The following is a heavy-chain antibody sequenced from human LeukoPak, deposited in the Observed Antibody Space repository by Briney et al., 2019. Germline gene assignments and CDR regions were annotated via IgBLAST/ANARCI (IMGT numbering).Heavy chain of an antibody. CDR3: AREDGIVGATSAFDI. CDR2: IKQDGSEK. D-gene: IGHD1-26*01. V-gene: IGHV3-7*01. CDR1: GFTFSSYW. Sequence: GGSLRLSCAASGFTFSSYWMNWVRQAPGKGLEWVANIKQDGSEKFYVDSVKGRFTISRDNAKNSLYLQMNSLRAEDTAVYYCAREDGIVGATSAFDIWGQGTMVTVSS. J-gene: IGHJ3*02.